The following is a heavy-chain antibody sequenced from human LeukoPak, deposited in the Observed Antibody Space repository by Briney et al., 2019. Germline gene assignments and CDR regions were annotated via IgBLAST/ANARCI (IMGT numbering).Heavy chain of an antibody. CDR2: IVGSGVTT. CDR3: AKMGASSGYSPIDY. Sequence: GGSLRLSCAASGXTFRSYAMSWVRQAPGKGLEWVSVIVGSGVTTYYANSVKGRFTISRDSSKSTLYLQMNSLRSEDTAVYYCAKMGASSGYSPIDYWGQGTLVTVSS. CDR1: GXTFRSYA. J-gene: IGHJ4*02. V-gene: IGHV3-23*01. D-gene: IGHD3-22*01.